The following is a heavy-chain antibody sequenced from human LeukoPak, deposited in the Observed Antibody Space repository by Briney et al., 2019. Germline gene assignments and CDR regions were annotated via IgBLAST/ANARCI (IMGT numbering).Heavy chain of an antibody. CDR1: GYAISSGFY. J-gene: IGHJ3*02. Sequence: SETLSLTCTVSGYAISSGFYWSWIRQPPGKGLEWIGEINHSGSTNYNPSLKSRVTISVDTSKNQFSLKLSSVTAADTAVYYCARAPMVRGVQHDAFDIWGQGTMVTVSS. CDR3: ARAPMVRGVQHDAFDI. V-gene: IGHV4-38-2*02. D-gene: IGHD3-10*01. CDR2: INHSGST.